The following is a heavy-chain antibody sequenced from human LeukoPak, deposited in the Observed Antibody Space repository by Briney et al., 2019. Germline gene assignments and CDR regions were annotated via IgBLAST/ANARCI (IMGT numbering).Heavy chain of an antibody. Sequence: SETLSLTCTVSGGSISSGGYYWSWIRQHPGTGLEWIGYIYYSGSTYYNPSLKSRVTISVDTSKNQFSLKLSSVTAADTAVYYCARDSGSYSLLGAFDIWGQGTMVTVSS. CDR1: GGSISSGGYY. D-gene: IGHD1-26*01. CDR3: ARDSGSYSLLGAFDI. V-gene: IGHV4-31*03. CDR2: IYYSGST. J-gene: IGHJ3*02.